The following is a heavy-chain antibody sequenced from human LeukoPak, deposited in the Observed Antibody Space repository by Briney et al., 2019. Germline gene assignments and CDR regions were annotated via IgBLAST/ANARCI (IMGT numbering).Heavy chain of an antibody. J-gene: IGHJ4*02. CDR1: GGSFSGYY. Sequence: SETLSLTCAVHGGSFSGYYWSWIRQPPGKGLEWIGEINHSGSTNYNPSLKSRVTISVDTSKNQFSLKLSSVTAADTAVYYCARGRWFGESISVHFDYWGQGTLVTVSS. CDR3: ARGRWFGESISVHFDY. CDR2: INHSGST. D-gene: IGHD3-10*01. V-gene: IGHV4-34*01.